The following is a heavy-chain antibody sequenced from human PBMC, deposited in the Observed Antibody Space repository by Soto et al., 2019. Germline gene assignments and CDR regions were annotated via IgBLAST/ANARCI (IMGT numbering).Heavy chain of an antibody. V-gene: IGHV3-13*01. J-gene: IGHJ3*02. D-gene: IGHD6-13*01. Sequence: EVQLVESGGGLVQPGGSLRLSCAASGFTFSESDMNWDRHTRGKGLEWVSGIGTGGDTYYADSVRGRFTISREDAKGSLYLQMKSLRVEDTAVYYCVRETVFSRTSDAFNIWGQGTMVTVSS. CDR1: GFTFSESD. CDR2: IGTGGDT. CDR3: VRETVFSRTSDAFNI.